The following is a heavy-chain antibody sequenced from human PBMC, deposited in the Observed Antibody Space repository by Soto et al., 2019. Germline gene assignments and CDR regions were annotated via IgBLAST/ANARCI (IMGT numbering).Heavy chain of an antibody. Sequence: SVKVSCKASGGTFSSYTISWVRQAPGQGLEWMGRIIPILGIANYAQKFQGRVTITADKSTSTAYMELSSLRSEDTAVYYCARELFSYYYYYGMDVWGQGTTVTVSS. V-gene: IGHV1-69*02. J-gene: IGHJ6*02. CDR3: ARELFSYYYYYGMDV. D-gene: IGHD3-10*01. CDR2: IIPILGIA. CDR1: GGTFSSYT.